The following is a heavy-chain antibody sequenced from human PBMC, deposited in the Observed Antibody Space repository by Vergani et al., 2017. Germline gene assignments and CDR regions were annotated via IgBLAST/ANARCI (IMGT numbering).Heavy chain of an antibody. D-gene: IGHD3-9*01. J-gene: IGHJ4*02. CDR3: ARDPFYWSFDY. CDR2: IYYSGST. CDR1: GGSISSSSYY. V-gene: IGHV4-39*07. Sequence: QLQLQESGPGLVKPSETLSLPCTVSGGSISSSSYYWGWIRQPPGKGLEWIGSIYYSGSTDYNPSLKSRVTISVDTSKNQFTLKLRSVTAADTAVFYCARDPFYWSFDYWGQGTLVTVSS.